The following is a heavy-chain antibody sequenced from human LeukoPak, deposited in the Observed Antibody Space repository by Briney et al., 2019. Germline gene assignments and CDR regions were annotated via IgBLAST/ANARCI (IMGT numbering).Heavy chain of an antibody. CDR2: INPNGGCT. D-gene: IGHD6-19*01. CDR3: ARENNSGWYRKAAFDY. J-gene: IGHJ4*02. V-gene: IGHV1-2*02. Sequence: ASVKVSFKSSGYTFTDYYMHWVRQAPGQGLDGMGWINPNGGCTNYAQSFQGRVTMTRDTSIGTAYMELSSLISNDTAIYYCARENNSGWYRKAAFDYWGQGTLVTVTS. CDR1: GYTFTDYY.